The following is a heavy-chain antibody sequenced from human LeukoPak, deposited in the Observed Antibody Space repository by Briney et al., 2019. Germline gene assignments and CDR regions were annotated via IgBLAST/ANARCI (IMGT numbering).Heavy chain of an antibody. CDR3: AKEQGQQLVLNPFDY. D-gene: IGHD6-13*01. V-gene: IGHV3-23*01. J-gene: IGHJ4*02. Sequence: GSLTLSCAASGFTFSSYAMSWVRQAPGKGLEWVSAISGSGGSTYYADSVMGRFTISRDNSKNTLYLQMNSLRAEDTAVYYCAKEQGQQLVLNPFDYWGQGTLVTVSS. CDR1: GFTFSSYA. CDR2: ISGSGGST.